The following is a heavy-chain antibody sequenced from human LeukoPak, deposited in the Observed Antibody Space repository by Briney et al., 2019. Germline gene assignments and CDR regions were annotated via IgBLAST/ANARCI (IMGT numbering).Heavy chain of an antibody. CDR1: GGSFSGYY. J-gene: IGHJ5*02. V-gene: IGHV4-34*01. CDR2: INHSGST. CDR3: ARYRRLYCSSTSCYWGDWFDP. Sequence: SETLSLTCAVYGGSFSGYYWSWIRQPPGKGLEWIGEINHSGSTNYNPSLKSRITISVDTSKNQFSLKLSSVTAADTAVYYCARYRRLYCSSTSCYWGDWFDPWGQGTLVTVSS. D-gene: IGHD2-2*01.